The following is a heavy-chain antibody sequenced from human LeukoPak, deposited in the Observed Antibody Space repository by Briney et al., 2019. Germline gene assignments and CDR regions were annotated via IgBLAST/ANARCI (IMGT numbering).Heavy chain of an antibody. Sequence: GASAKVSCKASGYTFTSYAMHWVRQAPGQRLEGMGWINAGNGNTKYSQKFQGRVTITRDTYASTAYMELSSLRSEDTAVYYCASSVEKYYYDSSGPGGAFDIXXXGXTVTVPS. D-gene: IGHD3-22*01. CDR1: GYTFTSYA. CDR3: ASSVEKYYYDSSGPGGAFDI. J-gene: IGHJ3*02. CDR2: INAGNGNT. V-gene: IGHV1-3*01.